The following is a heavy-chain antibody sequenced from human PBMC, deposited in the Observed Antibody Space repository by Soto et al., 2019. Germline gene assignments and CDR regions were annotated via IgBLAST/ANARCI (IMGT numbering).Heavy chain of an antibody. Sequence: QVQLVESGGGVVQPGTSLRLSCVGSGFTFRSYVIHWVRQAPGKGLEWVALTSYDGSNNFYGDSVKGRFTISRHNSRNTVELQMDILRFEVTALYYLTRWGTTGGLDVWGQGTLVSVSS. V-gene: IGHV3-33*05. J-gene: IGHJ4*02. CDR2: TSYDGSNN. CDR3: TRWGTTGGLDV. D-gene: IGHD3-16*01. CDR1: GFTFRSYV.